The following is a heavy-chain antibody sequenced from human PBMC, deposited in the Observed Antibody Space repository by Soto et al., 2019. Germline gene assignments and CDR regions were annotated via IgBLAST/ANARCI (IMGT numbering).Heavy chain of an antibody. V-gene: IGHV4-39*01. J-gene: IGHJ5*02. CDR1: GGSISSSSYY. CDR3: ARHLTTVTGWFDP. Sequence: QLQLQESGPGLVKPSETLSLTCTVSGGSISSSSYYWGWIRQPPGKGLEWIGSIYYSGSTYYNPSRQGRGTISVDTSKHQFSLKLSAVTAADTAVYYCARHLTTVTGWFDPWGQGTLVTVSS. D-gene: IGHD4-17*01. CDR2: IYYSGST.